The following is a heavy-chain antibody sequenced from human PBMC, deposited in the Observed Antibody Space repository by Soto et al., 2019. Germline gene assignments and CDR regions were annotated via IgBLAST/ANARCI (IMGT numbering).Heavy chain of an antibody. CDR2: MSYDGSLQ. Sequence: QAQLVESGGGVVQPGRSLRLSCAASGFAFSSYGMHWVRQAPGTGLEWVAVMSYDGSLQHYADSVKGRFTISRDNSKNMLLLQISSLRAEDTAVYYCVSDRGYGHASVPYSWGQGTLVSVSS. D-gene: IGHD5-18*01. CDR3: VSDRGYGHASVPYS. J-gene: IGHJ4*02. CDR1: GFAFSSYG. V-gene: IGHV3-30*03.